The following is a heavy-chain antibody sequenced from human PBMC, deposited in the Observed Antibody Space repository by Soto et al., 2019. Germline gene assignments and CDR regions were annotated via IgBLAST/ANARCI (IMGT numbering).Heavy chain of an antibody. D-gene: IGHD5-18*01. CDR3: ARHFDVNTALDYYYFDL. V-gene: IGHV4-4*07. CDR1: GVSISPYY. J-gene: IGHJ2*01. Sequence: QVQLQESGPGLVKTSETLSLTCTVSGVSISPYYWTWIRQPAGKGLEWIGHLYSSGRATYNPSLKHRFTMSVFRYHFSLTLKSVTAADTAVYYFARHFDVNTALDYYYFDLWGRGALVTVSS. CDR2: LYSSGRA.